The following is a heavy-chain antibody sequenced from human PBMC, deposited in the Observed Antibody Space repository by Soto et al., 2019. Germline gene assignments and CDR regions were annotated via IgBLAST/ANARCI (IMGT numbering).Heavy chain of an antibody. CDR2: ISYDGGHR. D-gene: IGHD4-17*01. V-gene: IGHV3-30-3*01. CDR3: ARDATGVYPAALDF. J-gene: IGHJ3*01. Sequence: QVQLVESGGGVVQPGRSLRLSCAASGFAFSTYAMHWVRQAPGKGLEWVSIISYDGGHRYYAGSVKGRFNVSRDNSNNTLFLPMNSRRPEDTALYYCARDATGVYPAALDFWGQGTMVIVSS. CDR1: GFAFSTYA.